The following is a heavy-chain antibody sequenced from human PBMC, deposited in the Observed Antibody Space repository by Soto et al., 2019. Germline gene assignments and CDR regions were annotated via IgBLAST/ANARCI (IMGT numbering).Heavy chain of an antibody. Sequence: QVQLVQSGAEVKKPGSSVKVSCKASGGTFSSYTISWVRQAPGQGLEWMGRIIPILGIANYAQKFQGRVRITADKSTRTADMELSSLRSEDTAVYYCAREGYCSGGSCYSFSYWGQGTLVTVSS. V-gene: IGHV1-69*08. CDR3: AREGYCSGGSCYSFSY. CDR2: IIPILGIA. CDR1: GGTFSSYT. J-gene: IGHJ4*02. D-gene: IGHD2-15*01.